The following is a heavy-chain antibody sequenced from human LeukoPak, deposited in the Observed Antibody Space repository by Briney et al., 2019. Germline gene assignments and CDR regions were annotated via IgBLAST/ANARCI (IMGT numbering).Heavy chain of an antibody. J-gene: IGHJ4*02. CDR2: IYTSGIT. CDR1: GGSISSDY. Sequence: SETLSLTCSVSGGSISSDYWSWIRQPAGKGLEWIGRIYTSGITNYNPSPKSRVTMSEDTSKNQFSLKLKSVTAADTAVYYCVRGSAAAGLRFDYWGQGTLVTVSS. V-gene: IGHV4-4*07. CDR3: VRGSAAAGLRFDY. D-gene: IGHD6-13*01.